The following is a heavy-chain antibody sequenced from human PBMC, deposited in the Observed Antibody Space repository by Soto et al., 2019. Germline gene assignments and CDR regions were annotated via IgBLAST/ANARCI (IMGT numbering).Heavy chain of an antibody. CDR1: GGSISSGGYS. CDR2: IYHSGST. V-gene: IGHV4-30-2*03. D-gene: IGHD6-13*01. Sequence: PSETLSLTCAVSGGSISSGGYSWSWIRQPPGKGLEWIGYIYHSGSTYYSPSLKSRLTISVDPSKNQFSLKLTYVTAADTAMYYCARPKTIGAAAGKGWFDPWGQGTLVTVSS. CDR3: ARPKTIGAAAGKGWFDP. J-gene: IGHJ5*02.